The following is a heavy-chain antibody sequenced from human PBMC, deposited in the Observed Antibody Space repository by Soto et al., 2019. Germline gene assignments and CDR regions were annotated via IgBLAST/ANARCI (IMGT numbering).Heavy chain of an antibody. V-gene: IGHV5-51*01. Sequence: EFLELFFERCGHSFTSYCIVRVPQMPGKGLEWMGIIYPVDSYTRYSRSFQGQVTISADKSISTAYLQWRSLKASDTAMYYCATSIAAAGTGNYYYGMDVWGQGTTVTVSS. CDR3: ATSIAAAGTGNYYYGMDV. J-gene: IGHJ6*02. CDR2: IYPVDSYT. CDR1: GHSFTSYC. D-gene: IGHD6-13*01.